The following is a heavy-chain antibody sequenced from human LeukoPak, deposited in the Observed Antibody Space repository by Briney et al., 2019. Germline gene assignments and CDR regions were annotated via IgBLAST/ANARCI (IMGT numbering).Heavy chain of an antibody. V-gene: IGHV1-2*02. J-gene: IGHJ5*02. CDR3: ARDVDGYNSNWFDL. Sequence: ASVKVSCKASGYTFTGYYMHWVRQAPGQGLEWMGWINPNSGGTNYAQKFQGRVTMTRDTSISTAYMELSRLRSDDTAVYYCARDVDGYNSNWFDLWGQGTLVTVSS. D-gene: IGHD5-24*01. CDR1: GYTFTGYY. CDR2: INPNSGGT.